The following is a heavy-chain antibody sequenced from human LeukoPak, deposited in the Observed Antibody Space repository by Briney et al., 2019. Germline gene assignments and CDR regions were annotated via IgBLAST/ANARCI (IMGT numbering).Heavy chain of an antibody. V-gene: IGHV1-18*01. J-gene: IGHJ4*02. CDR2: ISAYNGNT. CDR1: GYTFTSYG. Sequence: ASVTVSCKASGYTFTSYGISWVRQVPGQGVEGMGWISAYNGNTNYAQKLQGRVTMTTDTSTSTAYMELRSLRSDDTAVYYCARDSSGFCDYWGQGTLVTVSS. D-gene: IGHD3-22*01. CDR3: ARDSSGFCDY.